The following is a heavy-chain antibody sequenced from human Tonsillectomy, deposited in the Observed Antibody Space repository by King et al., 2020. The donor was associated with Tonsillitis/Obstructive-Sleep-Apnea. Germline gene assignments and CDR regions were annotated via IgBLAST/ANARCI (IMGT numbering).Heavy chain of an antibody. Sequence: VQLEESGGGVVQPGRSLRLSCVASGFTFSDYAMHWVRQAPGKGLEWVAVISFDGSNKYYADSVKGRFTISRDNSKNTLYLQMNSLRADDTAVYYCARGSGSDYFYYMDVWGKGTTVTVSS. J-gene: IGHJ6*03. CDR2: ISFDGSNK. V-gene: IGHV3-30*01. D-gene: IGHD3-10*01. CDR3: ARGSGSDYFYYMDV. CDR1: GFTFSDYA.